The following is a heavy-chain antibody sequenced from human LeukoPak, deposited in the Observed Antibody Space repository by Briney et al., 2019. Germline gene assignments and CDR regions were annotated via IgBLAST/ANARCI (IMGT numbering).Heavy chain of an antibody. CDR3: AREAGCSGGSCYSHWFDP. D-gene: IGHD2-15*01. Sequence: SETLSLTCTVSGGSISSYYWSWIRQPPGKGLEWIGYIYYSGSANYNPSLKSRVTISVDTSKNQFSLKLSPVTAADTAVYYCAREAGCSGGSCYSHWFDPWGQGTLVTVSS. CDR1: GGSISSYY. CDR2: IYYSGSA. V-gene: IGHV4-59*01. J-gene: IGHJ5*02.